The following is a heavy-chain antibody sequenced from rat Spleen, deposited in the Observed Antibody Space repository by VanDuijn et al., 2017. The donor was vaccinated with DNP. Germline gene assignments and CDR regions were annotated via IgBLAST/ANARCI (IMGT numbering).Heavy chain of an antibody. CDR3: TTDFERGY. D-gene: IGHD1-11*01. V-gene: IGHV5-27*01. J-gene: IGHJ2*01. CDR2: ISPSGVNI. Sequence: EVQLVESGGGLVQPGRSLKLSCAASGFTFSDYNMAWVRQAPKKGLEWVASISPSGVNIYYRDSVRGRFTISRDISKSTLYLQMDSLRSEDTATYYCTTDFERGYWGQGVMVTVSS. CDR1: GFTFSDYN.